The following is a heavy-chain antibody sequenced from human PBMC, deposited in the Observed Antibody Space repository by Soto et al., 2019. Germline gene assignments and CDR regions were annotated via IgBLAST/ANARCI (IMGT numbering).Heavy chain of an antibody. V-gene: IGHV4-38-2*01. CDR2: IHHSGST. J-gene: IGHJ6*02. Sequence: SETLSLTCAVSGYSIRSDYYWGWIRQPPGKGLEWIGSIHHSGSTCYNPSLKSRVTISVDTSKTQFSLKLSSVTAADTAVYYCARGGAVAGLYYYYGMDVWGQGTTVTVSS. CDR1: GYSIRSDYY. CDR3: ARGGAVAGLYYYYGMDV. D-gene: IGHD6-19*01.